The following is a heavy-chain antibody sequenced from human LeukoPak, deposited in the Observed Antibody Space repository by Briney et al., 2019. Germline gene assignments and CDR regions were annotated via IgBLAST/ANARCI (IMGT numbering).Heavy chain of an antibody. J-gene: IGHJ4*02. CDR1: GFILSTYL. Sequence: GGALRLSRAASGFILSTYLMSRVRPAPGKGVEGVASIRQDGSENHYVGSVKGRFPISRDNAKNSLYLQMNSLTVEDTAVYYCVRGCGRASCPYFFDSWGQGTLVTVS. D-gene: IGHD2-2*01. CDR2: IRQDGSEN. CDR3: VRGCGRASCPYFFDS. V-gene: IGHV3-7*01.